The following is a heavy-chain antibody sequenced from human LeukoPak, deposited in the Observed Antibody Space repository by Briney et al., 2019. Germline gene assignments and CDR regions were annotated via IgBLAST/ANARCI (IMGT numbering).Heavy chain of an antibody. Sequence: GGSLRLSCVAYGFSVSSNYMSWVRQAPGKGLEWVSVIYSGGSTYYADSVKGRFTISRDNSKNTLYLQMNSLRAEDTAVYYCATHGYSELRYFDWSTNEWGQGTLVTVSS. CDR2: IYSGGST. CDR3: ATHGYSELRYFDWSTNE. D-gene: IGHD3-9*01. V-gene: IGHV3-66*01. J-gene: IGHJ4*02. CDR1: GFSVSSNY.